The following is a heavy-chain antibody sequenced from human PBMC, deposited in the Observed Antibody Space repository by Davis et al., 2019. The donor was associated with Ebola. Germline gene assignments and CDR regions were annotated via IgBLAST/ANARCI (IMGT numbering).Heavy chain of an antibody. Sequence: GGSLRLSCAASGFSVSRHYMDWVRQAPGKGLEWVSISNTDSTTDYADSVKGRFIFSRDNSKNTVYLQMNSLRVEDTGVYYCARVPEGHRFGHMENWGQGTLVTVSS. D-gene: IGHD3-16*01. V-gene: IGHV3-66*01. CDR3: ARVPEGHRFGHMEN. CDR2: SNTDSTT. CDR1: GFSVSRHY. J-gene: IGHJ4*02.